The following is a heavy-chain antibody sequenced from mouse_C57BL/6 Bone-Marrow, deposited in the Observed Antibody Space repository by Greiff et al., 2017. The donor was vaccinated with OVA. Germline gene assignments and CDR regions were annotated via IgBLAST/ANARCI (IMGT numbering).Heavy chain of an antibody. CDR1: GFTFSSYA. D-gene: IGHD6-5*01. V-gene: IGHV5-4*01. J-gene: IGHJ4*01. CDR2: ISDGGSYT. Sequence: EVMLVESGGGLVKPGGSLKLSCAASGFTFSSYAMSWVRQTPEKRLEWVATISDGGSYTYYPDNVKGRFTISRDNAKNNLYLQMRHLKSEDTAMYYCAREAYLSAYAMDYWGQGTSVTVSS. CDR3: AREAYLSAYAMDY.